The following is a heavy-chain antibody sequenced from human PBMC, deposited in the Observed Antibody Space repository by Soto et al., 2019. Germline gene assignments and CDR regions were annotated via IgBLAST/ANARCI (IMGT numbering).Heavy chain of an antibody. CDR3: AREGDARWLDS. V-gene: IGHV3-72*01. J-gene: IGHJ5*01. Sequence: EVQLVEAGGGLVQPGGSARHSCAASGFSVSGWYMDWVRQAPGKGLEWVARLKDRSQNYATEYAASVKGRFTVSRHAPQNSMYLQMNSLKIEDTAVYYCAREGDARWLDSWGQGTLVTVS. D-gene: IGHD1-26*01. CDR1: GFSVSGWY. CDR2: LKDRSQNYAT.